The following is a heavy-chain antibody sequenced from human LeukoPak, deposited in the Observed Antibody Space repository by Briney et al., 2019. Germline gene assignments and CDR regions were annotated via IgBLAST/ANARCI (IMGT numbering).Heavy chain of an antibody. CDR3: ARCPMARRGRNAFDI. J-gene: IGHJ3*02. CDR1: GGSFSGYY. V-gene: IGHV4-34*01. D-gene: IGHD2-8*01. CDR2: INHSGST. Sequence: PSETLSLTCAVYGGSFSGYYWSWIRQPPGKGLEWIGEINHSGSTNYNPSLKSRVTISVDTSKNQFSLKLSSVTAADTAVYYCARCPMARRGRNAFDIWGQGTMVTVSS.